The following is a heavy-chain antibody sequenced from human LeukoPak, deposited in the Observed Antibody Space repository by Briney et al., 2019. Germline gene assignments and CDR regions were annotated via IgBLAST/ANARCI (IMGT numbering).Heavy chain of an antibody. CDR1: GGSISSYY. Sequence: SETLSLTCTVSGGSISSYYWSWIRQPAGKGLEWIGRIYTSGSTNYNPSLKSRVTMSVDTSKNQFSLKLSSVPAADTAVYYCARLRHYYGSGSLNWFDPWGQGTLVTVSS. V-gene: IGHV4-4*07. D-gene: IGHD3-10*01. CDR2: IYTSGST. J-gene: IGHJ5*02. CDR3: ARLRHYYGSGSLNWFDP.